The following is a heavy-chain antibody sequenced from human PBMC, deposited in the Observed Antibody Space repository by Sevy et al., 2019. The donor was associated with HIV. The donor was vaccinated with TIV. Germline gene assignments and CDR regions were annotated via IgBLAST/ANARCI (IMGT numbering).Heavy chain of an antibody. CDR1: GFTFSSYS. V-gene: IGHV3-21*01. Sequence: GGSLRLSCAASGFTFSSYSMNWVRQAPGKGLEWVSSISSSSSYIYYADSAKGRFTISRDNAKNSLYLQMNSLRAEDTAVYYCARDLRAGIAVAGKALDYWGQGTLVTVSS. D-gene: IGHD6-19*01. J-gene: IGHJ4*02. CDR2: ISSSSSYI. CDR3: ARDLRAGIAVAGKALDY.